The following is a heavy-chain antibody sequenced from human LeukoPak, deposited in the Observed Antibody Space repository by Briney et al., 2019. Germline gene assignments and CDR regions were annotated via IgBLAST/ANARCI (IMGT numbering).Heavy chain of an antibody. CDR1: GFTFSSYA. V-gene: IGHV3-30*04. J-gene: IGHJ3*02. CDR3: ARRHQELREDDAFDI. D-gene: IGHD6-13*01. Sequence: PRGSLRLSCAASGFTFSSYAMHWVRQAPGKGLEWVAVISYDGSNKYYADSVKGRFTISRDNSKNTLYLQMNSLRADDTAVYYCARRHQELREDDAFDIWGQGTMVTVSS. CDR2: ISYDGSNK.